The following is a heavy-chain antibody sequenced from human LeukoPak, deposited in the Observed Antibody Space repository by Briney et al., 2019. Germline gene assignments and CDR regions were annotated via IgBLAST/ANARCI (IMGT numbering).Heavy chain of an antibody. CDR3: ARAEGIRDGYNY. Sequence: SETLSLTCTVSGGSISSYYWSWIRQPPGKGLEWIGYIYYSGSTYYNPSLKSRVTISVDTSKNQFSLKLSSVTAADTAVYYCARAEGIRDGYNYWGQGTLVTVSS. V-gene: IGHV4-59*01. J-gene: IGHJ4*02. CDR2: IYYSGST. D-gene: IGHD5-24*01. CDR1: GGSISSYY.